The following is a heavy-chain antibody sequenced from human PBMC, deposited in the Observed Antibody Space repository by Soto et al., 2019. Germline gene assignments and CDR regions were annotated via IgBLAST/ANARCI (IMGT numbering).Heavy chain of an antibody. CDR1: GYRFTNYW. D-gene: IGHD2-21*01. CDR2: IYPGDSDT. V-gene: IGHV5-51*01. Sequence: GESLKISCKGSGYRFTNYWIGWVRQMPGKGLEWMGIIYPGDSDTRYSPSFRGQVTISADTSISTAYLQWSSLKPSDTAVYYCARARWQFVDPYNFDYWGQGTLVTVSS. CDR3: ARARWQFVDPYNFDY. J-gene: IGHJ4*02.